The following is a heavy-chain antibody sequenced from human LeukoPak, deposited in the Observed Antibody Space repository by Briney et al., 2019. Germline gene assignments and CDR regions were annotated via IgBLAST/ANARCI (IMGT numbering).Heavy chain of an antibody. CDR1: GFTFSRYE. D-gene: IGHD2-8*01. Sequence: GGSLRLSCAASGFTFSRYEMNWVRQAPGKGLEWVSYISSSGSTIYYADSVKGRFTISRDNAKNSLYLQMNSLRAEDTAVYYCARGMVYASRRRDYWGQGTLVTVSS. J-gene: IGHJ4*02. CDR3: ARGMVYASRRRDY. V-gene: IGHV3-48*03. CDR2: ISSSGSTI.